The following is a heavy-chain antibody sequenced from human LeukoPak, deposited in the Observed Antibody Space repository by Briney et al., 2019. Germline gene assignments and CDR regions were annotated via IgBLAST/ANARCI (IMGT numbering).Heavy chain of an antibody. V-gene: IGHV3-21*01. J-gene: IGHJ6*02. Sequence: GALRLSCAASGFTLSSYSMNWVRQAPGKGLEWVSSISSSSSYIYYADSVKGRFTISRDNAKNSLYLQMNSLRAEDTAVYYCARQIWFGELSDGMDVWGQGTTVTVSS. CDR3: ARQIWFGELSDGMDV. D-gene: IGHD3-10*01. CDR1: GFTLSSYS. CDR2: ISSSSSYI.